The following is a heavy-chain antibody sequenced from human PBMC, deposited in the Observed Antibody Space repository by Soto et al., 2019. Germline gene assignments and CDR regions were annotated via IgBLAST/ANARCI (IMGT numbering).Heavy chain of an antibody. V-gene: IGHV1-69*02. CDR1: GDTFNSYT. CDR3: ASPIVGDTK. CDR2: LIPIVGIA. J-gene: IGHJ4*02. D-gene: IGHD1-26*01. Sequence: HVQLVQSGAEVKKPGSSVKVSCKASGDTFNSYTMSWVRQAPGQGLEWMGRLIPIVGIANYAHKFQGRVTITADKSPNTSSTELSSLTYEDTAVYLCASPIVGDTKWGQGTLVTVSS.